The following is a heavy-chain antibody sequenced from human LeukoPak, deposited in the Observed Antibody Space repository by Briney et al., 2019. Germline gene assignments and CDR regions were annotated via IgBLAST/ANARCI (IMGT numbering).Heavy chain of an antibody. Sequence: ASVKVSCKASGYTFTSYGISWVRQAPGQGLEWMGWINAGNGNTKYSQKFQGRVTITRDTSASTAYMELSSLRSEDTAVYYCARAPYIVATTSLRFDPWGQGTLVTVSS. D-gene: IGHD5-12*01. CDR1: GYTFTSYG. CDR2: INAGNGNT. CDR3: ARAPYIVATTSLRFDP. V-gene: IGHV1-3*01. J-gene: IGHJ5*02.